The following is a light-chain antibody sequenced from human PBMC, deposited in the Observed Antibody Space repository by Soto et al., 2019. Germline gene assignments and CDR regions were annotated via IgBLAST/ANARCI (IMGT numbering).Light chain of an antibody. CDR2: RES. CDR3: QQYNSYWT. J-gene: IGKJ1*01. Sequence: DIQMTQSPSTLTASVGDRVTITCRASQSISSWLAWYQQKTGKAPKLLIYRESSLGSGVPPRFSGSESETELSLTITSLQPADFATYYCQQYNSYWTLGQGTKVDIK. V-gene: IGKV1-5*03. CDR1: QSISSW.